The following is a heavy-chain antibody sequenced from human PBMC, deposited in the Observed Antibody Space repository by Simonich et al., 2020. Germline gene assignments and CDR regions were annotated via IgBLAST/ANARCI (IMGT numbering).Heavy chain of an antibody. Sequence: QVQLVESGGGVVQPGRSLRLSCAASGFTFSSYAMHWVRQAPGRGVEWVAVISYDGSNKYYPDSVKGRFTISRDNSKNTLYLQMNSLRAEDTAVYYCARDRNWGWFDPWGQGTLVTVSS. CDR3: ARDRNWGWFDP. CDR2: ISYDGSNK. V-gene: IGHV3-30*04. D-gene: IGHD7-27*01. J-gene: IGHJ5*02. CDR1: GFTFSSYA.